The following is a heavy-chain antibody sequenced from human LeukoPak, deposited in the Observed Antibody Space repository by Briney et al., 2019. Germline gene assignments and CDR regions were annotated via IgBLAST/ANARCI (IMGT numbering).Heavy chain of an antibody. CDR3: AKDHSSAWYGMDV. J-gene: IGHJ6*02. V-gene: IGHV3-23*01. CDR2: ISGNAGRT. D-gene: IGHD6-19*01. CDR1: GFTFNNYA. Sequence: GGSLRLPCAASGFTFNNYAMNWLRQAPGKGLEWVSAISGNAGRTYYADSAKGRFTISRDHSNNTLCLQMNNLRAEDTAIYYCAKDHSSAWYGMDVWGQGTTVTVSS.